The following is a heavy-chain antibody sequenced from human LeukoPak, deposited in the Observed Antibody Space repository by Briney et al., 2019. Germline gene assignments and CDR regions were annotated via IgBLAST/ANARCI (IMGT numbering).Heavy chain of an antibody. CDR2: ISYDGSNK. D-gene: IGHD7-27*01. J-gene: IGHJ4*02. CDR1: GFTFSSYG. Sequence: GGSLRLSCGASGFTFSSYGMHWVRQAPGKGLEWVAVISYDGSNKYYADSVKGRFTISRDNSKNTLYLQMNSLRAEDTAVYYCAKTPLGRQQNPFYYFDYWGQGTLVTVSS. CDR3: AKTPLGRQQNPFYYFDY. V-gene: IGHV3-30*18.